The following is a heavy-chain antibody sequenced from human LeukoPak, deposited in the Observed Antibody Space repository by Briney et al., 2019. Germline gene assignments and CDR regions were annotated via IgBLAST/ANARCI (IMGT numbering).Heavy chain of an antibody. CDR3: ASAQYSSGSVYYFDY. Sequence: GESLKISCKGFGYSFSTYWIGWVRQMPGKRLKWMGIIYPADSDTRYSPSFQGQVTISADKSISTAYLQWDTLRASDTAMYYCASAQYSSGSVYYFDYWGQGTLVTVSS. D-gene: IGHD6-19*01. CDR2: IYPADSDT. V-gene: IGHV5-51*01. CDR1: GYSFSTYW. J-gene: IGHJ4*02.